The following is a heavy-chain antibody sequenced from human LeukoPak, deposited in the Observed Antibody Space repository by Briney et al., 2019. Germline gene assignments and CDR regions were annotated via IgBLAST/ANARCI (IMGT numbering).Heavy chain of an antibody. J-gene: IGHJ3*02. D-gene: IGHD3-22*01. CDR3: ARGYYDTRGSAFDI. V-gene: IGHV1-46*01. CDR1: GYTFSSYY. CDR2: INPSGGGT. Sequence: VASVTVSCKASGYTFSSYYMHWVRQAPGQGLEWMGIINPSGGGTSYAQKFQGRVTMTGDTSTSTVYMDLSSLRSEDTAMYYCARGYYDTRGSAFDIWGLGTMVTVSS.